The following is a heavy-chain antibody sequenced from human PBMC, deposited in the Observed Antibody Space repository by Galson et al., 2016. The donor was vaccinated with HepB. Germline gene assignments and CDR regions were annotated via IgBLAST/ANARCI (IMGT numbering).Heavy chain of an antibody. CDR2: IDWDDDE. V-gene: IGHV2-70*11. Sequence: PALVKPTQTLTLTCTFSGFSLPTNGMSVSWIRQPPGKALEWLARIDWDDDEYYHTSLRTRLTISKDTSKNQVVLTVTNMDPADTATYFCARTHLHGSGATRYSRYGMDVWGQGTTVTVSS. J-gene: IGHJ6*02. D-gene: IGHD4-11*01. CDR3: ARTHLHGSGATRYSRYGMDV. CDR1: GFSLPTNGMS.